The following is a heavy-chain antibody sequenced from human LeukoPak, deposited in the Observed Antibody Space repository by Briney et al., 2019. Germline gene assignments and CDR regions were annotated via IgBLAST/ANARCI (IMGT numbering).Heavy chain of an antibody. D-gene: IGHD6-13*01. CDR1: GYXFTGYY. CDR2: IHPSDGST. CDR3: SRGGSSSYYFDY. V-gene: IGHV1-46*01. Sequence: ASVKVSCKASGYXFTGYYMHWVRQAPGQGPEWMGVIHPSDGSTSYAPKFQGRVTMTRDTSTTTVYMELSSLTSEDTAVYYCSRGGSSSYYFDYWGQGTLVTVSS. J-gene: IGHJ4*02.